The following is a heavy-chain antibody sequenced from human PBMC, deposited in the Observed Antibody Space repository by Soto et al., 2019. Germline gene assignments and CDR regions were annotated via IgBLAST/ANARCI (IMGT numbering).Heavy chain of an antibody. D-gene: IGHD1-1*01. CDR3: ARDPSERVADNYYYYGMDV. Sequence: GGSLRLSCTASGFTFSNYWMTWVRQVPGKGLEWVANIKQDGSEQTYAPSVKGRFTISRDNAKNSLYLQMNSLRDEDTAVYYCARDPSERVADNYYYYGMDVWGQGTTVTVSS. CDR2: IKQDGSEQ. V-gene: IGHV3-7*01. CDR1: GFTFSNYW. J-gene: IGHJ6*02.